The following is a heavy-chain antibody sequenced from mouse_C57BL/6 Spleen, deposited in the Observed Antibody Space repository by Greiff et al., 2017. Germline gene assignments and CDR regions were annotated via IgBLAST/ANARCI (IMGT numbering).Heavy chain of an antibody. Sequence: VKLVESGAELVKPGASVKMSCKASGYTFTTYPIEWMKQNHGKSLEWIGNFHPYNDDTKYNEKFKGKATLTVEKSSSTVYLELSRLTSDDSAVYYCARQGDGYYWYFDYWGQGTTLTVSS. D-gene: IGHD2-3*01. CDR1: GYTFTTYP. V-gene: IGHV1-47*01. CDR3: ARQGDGYYWYFDY. CDR2: FHPYNDDT. J-gene: IGHJ2*01.